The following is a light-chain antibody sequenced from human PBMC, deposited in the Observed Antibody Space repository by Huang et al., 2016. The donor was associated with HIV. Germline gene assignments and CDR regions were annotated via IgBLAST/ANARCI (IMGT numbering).Light chain of an antibody. CDR3: QQYGNSASYT. CDR1: QAVSSDY. Sequence: EVVLTQSSGPLPLSPGEGATLSCRASQAVSSDYFAWYQHKPAQAPRLLSYGASSRAAGIPDRFSGSGSGTDFTLTISRVEPEDFAVYYCQQYGNSASYTFGQGTKLEIK. V-gene: IGKV3-20*01. J-gene: IGKJ2*01. CDR2: GAS.